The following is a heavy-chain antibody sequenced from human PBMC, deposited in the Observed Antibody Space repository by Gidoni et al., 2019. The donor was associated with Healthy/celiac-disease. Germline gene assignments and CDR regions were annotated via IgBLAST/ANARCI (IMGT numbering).Heavy chain of an antibody. CDR3: ARGVTVGWFDP. V-gene: IGHV4-31*01. CDR2: IYYSGST. D-gene: IGHD4-4*01. CDR1: GGSISSGGYY. Sequence: QVQLQESGPGLVKPSQTLYLTCTVSGGSISSGGYYWSWIRQHPGKGLEWIGYIYYSGSTYYNPSLKSQVTISVDTSKNQFSLKLSSVTAADTAVYYCARGVTVGWFDPWGQGTLVTVSS. J-gene: IGHJ5*02.